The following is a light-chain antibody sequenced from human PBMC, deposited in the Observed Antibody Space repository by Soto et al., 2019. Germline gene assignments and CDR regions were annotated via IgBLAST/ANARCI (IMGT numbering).Light chain of an antibody. J-gene: IGLJ1*01. CDR1: SSDVGGYDY. Sequence: QSALTQPASVSGSPGQSITLSCTGASSDVGGYDYVSWYQQHPGKAPKLLMYAVSKRPSGVSNRFSGSKSGNTASLIISGLQAEDEADYYCSSYTAATSLVVFGTGTKLTVL. V-gene: IGLV2-14*01. CDR2: AVS. CDR3: SSYTAATSLVV.